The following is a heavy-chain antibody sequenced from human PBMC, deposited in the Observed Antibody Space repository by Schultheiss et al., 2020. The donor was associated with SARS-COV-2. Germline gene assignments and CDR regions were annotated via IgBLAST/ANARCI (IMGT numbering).Heavy chain of an antibody. CDR2: IYYSGST. D-gene: IGHD3-3*01. J-gene: IGHJ5*02. Sequence: SQTLSLTCPVSGGSISSYYWSWIRQPPGKGLEWIGYIYYSGSTNYNPSLKSRVTISVDTSKNQFSLKLSSVTAADTAVYYCARGQRITIFGVVENWFDPWGQGTLVTVSS. CDR3: ARGQRITIFGVVENWFDP. V-gene: IGHV4-59*01. CDR1: GGSISSYY.